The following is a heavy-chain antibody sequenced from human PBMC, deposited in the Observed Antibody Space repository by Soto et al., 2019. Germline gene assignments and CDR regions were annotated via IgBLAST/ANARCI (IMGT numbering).Heavy chain of an antibody. CDR2: ISYDGSNK. J-gene: IGHJ4*02. D-gene: IGHD2-15*01. CDR1: GFTFSSYA. Sequence: QVQLVESGGGVVQPGRSLRLSCAASGFTFSSYAMHWVRQAPGKGLEWVAVISYDGSNKYYADSVKGRFTISRDNSKNTLYLQMNSLRAEDTAVYYCAREGCSGGSCNRYFDYWGQGTLVTVSS. V-gene: IGHV3-30-3*01. CDR3: AREGCSGGSCNRYFDY.